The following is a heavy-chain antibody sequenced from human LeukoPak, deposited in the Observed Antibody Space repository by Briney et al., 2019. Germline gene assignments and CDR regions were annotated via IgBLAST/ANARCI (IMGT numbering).Heavy chain of an antibody. V-gene: IGHV3-33*08. J-gene: IGHJ6*02. CDR3: ARVRKVVPAANLLVTYYYYGMDV. CDR2: IWYDGSNK. D-gene: IGHD2-2*01. Sequence: PGGSLRLSSAASGFTFSSYGMHWVRQAPGKGLEWVAVIWYDGSNKYYADSVKGRFTISRDNSKNTLYLQMNSLRAEDTAVYYCARVRKVVPAANLLVTYYYYGMDVWGQGTTVTVSS. CDR1: GFTFSSYG.